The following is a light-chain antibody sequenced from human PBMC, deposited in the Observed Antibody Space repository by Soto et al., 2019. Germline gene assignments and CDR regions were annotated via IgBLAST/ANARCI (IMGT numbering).Light chain of an antibody. CDR3: TSYTSTTTPYV. Sequence: QSALTQPASVSGSPGQSITISCTGTSSDVGSYNFVSWYQQHPGKAPKLMIYEVSHRPSEVSNRFSGSKSGNTASLTISGLQAEDEADHYCTSYTSTTTPYVFGTGTKVTVL. CDR2: EVS. J-gene: IGLJ1*01. V-gene: IGLV2-14*01. CDR1: SSDVGSYNF.